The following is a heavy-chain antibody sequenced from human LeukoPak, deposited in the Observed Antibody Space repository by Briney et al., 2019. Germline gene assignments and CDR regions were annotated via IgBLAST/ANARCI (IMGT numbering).Heavy chain of an antibody. D-gene: IGHD2-21*02. V-gene: IGHV1-8*01. CDR2: MNPNTGDT. CDR3: ARGLGYCGGDCFSSWYLDV. CDR1: GYTFTTYD. J-gene: IGHJ2*01. Sequence: ASVKVSCKTSGYTFTTYDINWVRQATGQGLEWMGWMNPNTGDTGYAQKFQGRVAMTRDISTNTAYMELRSLRSDDTAVYYCARGLGYCGGDCFSSWYLDVWGHGTLVTVSS.